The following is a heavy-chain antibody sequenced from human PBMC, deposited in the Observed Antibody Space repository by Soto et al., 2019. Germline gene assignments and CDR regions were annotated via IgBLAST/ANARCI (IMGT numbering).Heavy chain of an antibody. Sequence: SVKVSCKASGGTFSSYAISWVRQAPGQGLEWMGGVIPIFGTANYAQKFQRRVTITADESTSTAYMELSSLRSEDTAVYYCARDQKRRGAHTENGMDVWGQGTTVTVSS. CDR1: GGTFSSYA. CDR3: ARDQKRRGAHTENGMDV. J-gene: IGHJ6*02. D-gene: IGHD3-16*01. CDR2: VIPIFGTA. V-gene: IGHV1-69*13.